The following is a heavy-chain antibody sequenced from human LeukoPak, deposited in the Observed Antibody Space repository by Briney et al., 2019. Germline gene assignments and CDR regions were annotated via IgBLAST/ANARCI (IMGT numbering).Heavy chain of an antibody. CDR1: GFTFSSYE. CDR3: ARDCGGGSCYGPYDAFDI. D-gene: IGHD2-15*01. CDR2: ISSSGSTI. V-gene: IGHV3-48*03. Sequence: GGSLRLACAASGFTFSSYEMNWVRQAPGKGLEWVSYISSSGSTIYYADSVKGRFTISRDNAKNSLYLQMNSLRAEDTAVYYCARDCGGGSCYGPYDAFDIWGQGTMVTVSS. J-gene: IGHJ3*02.